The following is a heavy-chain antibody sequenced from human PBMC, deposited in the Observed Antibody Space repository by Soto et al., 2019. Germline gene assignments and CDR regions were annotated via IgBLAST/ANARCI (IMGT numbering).Heavy chain of an antibody. V-gene: IGHV1-24*01. J-gene: IGHJ4*02. CDR1: GYTLTELS. CDR2: FDPEDGET. CDR3: ATAGCTGGSCLYDIDD. D-gene: IGHD2-15*01. Sequence: ASVKVSCKVSGYTLTELSMHWVRQAPGKGLEWMGGFDPEDGETIYAQKFQGRVTMTEDTSTDTAYMELSSLRSEDTAVYYCATAGCTGGSCLYDIDDWGQGTLVTVSS.